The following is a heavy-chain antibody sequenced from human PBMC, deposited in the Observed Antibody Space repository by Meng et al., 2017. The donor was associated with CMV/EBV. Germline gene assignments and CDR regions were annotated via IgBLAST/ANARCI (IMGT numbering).Heavy chain of an antibody. D-gene: IGHD5-24*01. J-gene: IGHJ4*02. CDR2: INHSGST. Sequence: SETLSLTCAVYGGSFSGYYWSWIRQPPGKGLEWIGEINHSGSTNYNPSLKSRVTISVDTSKNQISLKLSSVTAADTAVYYCARRDGYKGGLDYWGQGTLVTVSS. CDR1: GGSFSGYY. CDR3: ARRDGYKGGLDY. V-gene: IGHV4-34*01.